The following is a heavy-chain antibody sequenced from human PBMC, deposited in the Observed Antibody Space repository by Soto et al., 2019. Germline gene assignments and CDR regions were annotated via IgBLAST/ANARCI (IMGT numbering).Heavy chain of an antibody. CDR3: AGGPRGVPNWFDP. J-gene: IGHJ5*02. CDR1: GGSISSGGYY. Sequence: ASETLSLTCTVSGGSISSGGYYWSWIRQHPGKGLECIGYIYYSGSTYYNPSLKSRVTISVDSSKNQFSLKLSSVTAADTAVYYCAGGPRGVPNWFDPWGQGTLVTVSS. D-gene: IGHD2-2*01. CDR2: IYYSGST. V-gene: IGHV4-31*02.